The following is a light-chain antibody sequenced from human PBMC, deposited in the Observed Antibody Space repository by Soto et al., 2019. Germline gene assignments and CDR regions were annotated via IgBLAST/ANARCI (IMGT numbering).Light chain of an antibody. CDR2: GNS. V-gene: IGLV1-40*01. CDR1: SSNSGAGYD. J-gene: IGLJ1*01. Sequence: QSVLTQPPSVSGAPGQRVTISCTGSSSNSGAGYDVHWYQQLPGTAPKLLIYGNSNRPSGVPDRFSGSKSGTSASLAITGLQAEDEADYSCQSYASSLSGFYVFGTGTKVTVL. CDR3: QSYASSLSGFYV.